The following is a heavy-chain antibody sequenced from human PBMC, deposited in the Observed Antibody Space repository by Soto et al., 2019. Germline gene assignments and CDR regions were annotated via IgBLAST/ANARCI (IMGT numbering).Heavy chain of an antibody. V-gene: IGHV6-1*01. J-gene: IGHJ6*02. CDR1: GDRVSSNSAA. D-gene: IGHD2-2*03. CDR3: ARDGYCSSTSCYPYYYYGMDV. Sequence: SQTPSLTRVISGDRVSSNSAAWNCIRQSPSRGLEWLRRTYYRSKWYNDYAVSVKSRITINPDTSKNQFSLQLNSVTPEDTAVYYCARDGYCSSTSCYPYYYYGMDVWGQGTTVTVSS. CDR2: TYYRSKWYN.